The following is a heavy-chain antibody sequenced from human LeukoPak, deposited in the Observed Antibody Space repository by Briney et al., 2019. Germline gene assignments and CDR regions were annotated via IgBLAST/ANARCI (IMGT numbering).Heavy chain of an antibody. CDR1: GGSISSYY. Sequence: PSETLSLTCTVSGGSISSYYWSWIRQPPGKGLEWIGYIYYSGSTNYNPSLKSRVTISVDTSKNQFSLKLSSVTAADTAVYYCARAKKADYCSSTSCCGHDFDYWGQGTLVTVSS. CDR2: IYYSGST. D-gene: IGHD2-2*01. J-gene: IGHJ4*02. CDR3: ARAKKADYCSSTSCCGHDFDY. V-gene: IGHV4-59*01.